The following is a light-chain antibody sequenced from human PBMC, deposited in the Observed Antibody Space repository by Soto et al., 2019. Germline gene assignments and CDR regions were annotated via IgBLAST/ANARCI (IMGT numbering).Light chain of an antibody. Sequence: DMQMTQSPASLSASVGDRVTISGRASQSSGRNLNCYQQKPGKAPKLLIFTSSSLQSGVPSRFSGSGSGTDFTLTISSLQPDDFATYYCQHYNSYSEAFGQGTKVDIK. J-gene: IGKJ1*01. CDR3: QHYNSYSEA. V-gene: IGKV1-39*01. CDR1: QSSGRN. CDR2: TSS.